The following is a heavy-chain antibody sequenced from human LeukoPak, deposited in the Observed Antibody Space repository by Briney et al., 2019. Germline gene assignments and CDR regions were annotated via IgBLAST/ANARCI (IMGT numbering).Heavy chain of an antibody. CDR3: AGRVVVAAIDY. CDR2: INHSGST. V-gene: IGHV4-34*01. J-gene: IGHJ4*02. Sequence: SETLSLTCAVYGGSFSGYYWSWIRQPPGKGLEWIGEINHSGSTNYNPSLKSRVTISVDTSKNQFYLKLSSVTAADTAVYYCAGRVVVAAIDYWGQGTLVTVSS. D-gene: IGHD2-15*01. CDR1: GGSFSGYY.